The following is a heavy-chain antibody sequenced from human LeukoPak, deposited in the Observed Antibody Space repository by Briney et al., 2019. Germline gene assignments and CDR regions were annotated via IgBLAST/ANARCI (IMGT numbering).Heavy chain of an antibody. Sequence: GASVKVSCKASGYTFTSYATHWVRQAPGQRLEWMGWINAGNGNTKYSQKFQGRVTITRDTAASTVYMELSSLRSEDTAVYYCARSAYIGWFPNDFWGQGTLVTVSS. CDR1: GYTFTSYA. CDR2: INAGNGNT. D-gene: IGHD6-19*01. V-gene: IGHV1-3*01. CDR3: ARSAYIGWFPNDF. J-gene: IGHJ4*02.